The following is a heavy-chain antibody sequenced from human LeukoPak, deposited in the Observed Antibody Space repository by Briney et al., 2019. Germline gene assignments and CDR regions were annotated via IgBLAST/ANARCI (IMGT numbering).Heavy chain of an antibody. V-gene: IGHV4-59*08. CDR2: MYSSGTT. D-gene: IGHD6-6*01. J-gene: IGHJ4*02. Sequence: SETLSLTCTVSGGSISNYYCSWIRQPPGKGLEWIGYMYSSGTTNYNPSLKSRVTMFEDKSKNQFSLRLYSVTVADTAVYYCARHFAYSSSSYFDYWGQGSLVTVSS. CDR3: ARHFAYSSSSYFDY. CDR1: GGSISNYY.